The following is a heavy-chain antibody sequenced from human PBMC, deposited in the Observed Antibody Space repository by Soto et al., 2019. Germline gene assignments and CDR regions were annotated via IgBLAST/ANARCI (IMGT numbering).Heavy chain of an antibody. CDR2: ISYDGSNK. J-gene: IGHJ4*02. CDR3: AKVPFRGYSYGLVAY. D-gene: IGHD5-18*01. V-gene: IGHV3-30*18. Sequence: QVQLVESGGGVVQPGRSLRLSCAASGFTFSSYGMHWVRQAPGKGLEWVAVISYDGSNKYYADSVKGRFTISRDNSKNALYLQMNSLRAEDTAVYYCAKVPFRGYSYGLVAYWGQGTLVTVSS. CDR1: GFTFSSYG.